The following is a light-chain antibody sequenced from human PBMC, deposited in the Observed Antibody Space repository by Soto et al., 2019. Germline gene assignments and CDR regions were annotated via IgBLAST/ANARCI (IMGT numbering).Light chain of an antibody. J-gene: IGKJ1*01. Sequence: DIVVNQAPLSLPVTPGEPASISCRSSQGLLQSNGYNYFDWYLPKPGQAPQLLIYFVFYWASWVPDRFSGSGSATAFSMQISSVVDDDVGVYYCMKALQTPWTFGQGTKVDIK. CDR2: FVF. CDR3: MKALQTPWT. V-gene: IGKV2-28*01. CDR1: QGLLQSNGYNY.